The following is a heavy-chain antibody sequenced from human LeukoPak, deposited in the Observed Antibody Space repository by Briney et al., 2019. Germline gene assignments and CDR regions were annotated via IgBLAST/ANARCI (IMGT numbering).Heavy chain of an antibody. CDR3: AGSGSPGDY. V-gene: IGHV3-11*01. CDR1: GFNFSDYH. Sequence: GGSLRLSCVGSGFNFSDYHMSWIRQAPGEGLEWISYISPNDVNRYYVDAVKGRFTVSRDNAKNSLFLQMKSLRVDDTAVYYCAGSGSPGDYWGQGTLVTVSS. J-gene: IGHJ4*02. D-gene: IGHD3-10*01. CDR2: ISPNDVNR.